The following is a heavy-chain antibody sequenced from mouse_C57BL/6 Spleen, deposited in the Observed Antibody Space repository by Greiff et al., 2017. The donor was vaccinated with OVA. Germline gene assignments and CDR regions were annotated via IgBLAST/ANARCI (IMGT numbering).Heavy chain of an antibody. V-gene: IGHV1-19*01. CDR2: INPYNGGT. J-gene: IGHJ4*01. Sequence: VQLQQSGPVLVKPGASVKMSCKASGYTFTDYYMNWVKQSHGKSLEWIGVINPYNGGTSYNQKFKGKATLTVDKSSSTAYMELNSLTSEDSAVYYCARGGNYGAMDYWGQGTSVTVSS. D-gene: IGHD1-1*01. CDR3: ARGGNYGAMDY. CDR1: GYTFTDYY.